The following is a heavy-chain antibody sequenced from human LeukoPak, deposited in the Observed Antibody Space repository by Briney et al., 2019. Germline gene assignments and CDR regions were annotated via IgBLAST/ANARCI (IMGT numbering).Heavy chain of an antibody. Sequence: GRSLRLSCAASGFTFSGYGMHWVRQAPGKGLEWVTGIAYDGGRKHYADSVKGRFTISRDNSRNTMDLQMNSLRVEDTAVYHCTRYDSSRFDPWGQGTLVTVSS. CDR2: IAYDGGRK. J-gene: IGHJ5*02. V-gene: IGHV3-30*03. CDR3: TRYDSSRFDP. D-gene: IGHD3-3*01. CDR1: GFTFSGYG.